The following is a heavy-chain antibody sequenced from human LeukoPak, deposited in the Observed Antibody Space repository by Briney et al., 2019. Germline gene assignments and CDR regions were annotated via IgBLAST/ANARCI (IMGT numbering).Heavy chain of an antibody. CDR2: ISSSSSYI. Sequence: GGSLRLSCAASGFTFSSYGMHWVRQAPGKGLEWVSSISSSSSYIYYADSVKGRFTISRDNAKNSLYLQMNSLRAEDTAVYYCARGAAAGRTFDYWGQGTLVTVSS. CDR1: GFTFSSYG. D-gene: IGHD6-13*01. J-gene: IGHJ4*02. CDR3: ARGAAAGRTFDY. V-gene: IGHV3-21*01.